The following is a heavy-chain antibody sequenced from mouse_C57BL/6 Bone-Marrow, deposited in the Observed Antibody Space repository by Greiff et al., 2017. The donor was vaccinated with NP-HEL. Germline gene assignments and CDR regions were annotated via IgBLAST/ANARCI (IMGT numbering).Heavy chain of an antibody. J-gene: IGHJ2*01. CDR1: GYTFTSYW. CDR3: ARLGYYLFDY. Sequence: QVQLQQPGAELVKPGASVKLSCKASGYTFTSYWMHWVKQRPGQGLEWIGMIHPNSGSTNYNEKFKGKATLTADKSSSTAYMQFSSLTSEDSAIYYCARLGYYLFDYWGQGTTLTVSS. V-gene: IGHV1-64*01. CDR2: IHPNSGST. D-gene: IGHD2-3*01.